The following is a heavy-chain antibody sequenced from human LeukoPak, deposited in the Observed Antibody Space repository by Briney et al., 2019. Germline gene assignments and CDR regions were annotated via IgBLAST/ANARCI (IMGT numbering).Heavy chain of an antibody. D-gene: IGHD4-17*01. Sequence: ASVKVSCKASGYTFTSYGISWVRQAPGQGLEWMGWISAYNGNTNYAQKLQGRVTMTTDTSTSTAYMELRGLRSDDTAVYYCARVPGDYGWFGNYYYMDVWGKGTTVTVSS. CDR1: GYTFTSYG. CDR2: ISAYNGNT. CDR3: ARVPGDYGWFGNYYYMDV. J-gene: IGHJ6*03. V-gene: IGHV1-18*01.